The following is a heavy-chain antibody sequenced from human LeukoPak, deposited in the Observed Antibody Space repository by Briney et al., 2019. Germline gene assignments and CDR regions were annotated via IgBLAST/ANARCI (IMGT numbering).Heavy chain of an antibody. Sequence: GGSLRLSCAASGFTFSSYSMSWVRQAPGKGLEWASVIHSGGNTYYADSVKGRFTISRDNSKNTLYLQMNSLRAEDTAVYYCARNGYSSGWYRNWGQGTLVTISS. V-gene: IGHV3-53*01. CDR3: ARNGYSSGWYRN. D-gene: IGHD6-19*01. CDR1: GFTFSSYS. J-gene: IGHJ4*02. CDR2: IHSGGNT.